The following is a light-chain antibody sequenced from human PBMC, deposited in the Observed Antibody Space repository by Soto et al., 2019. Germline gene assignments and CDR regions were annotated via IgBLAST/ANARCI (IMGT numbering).Light chain of an antibody. CDR1: SGPVFTSSY. CDR3: LLYLGGGIWV. CDR2: NTN. V-gene: IGLV8-61*01. Sequence: QTVVTQEPSFSVSPGGTVTLTCGVSSGPVFTSSYPNWYQQTPGQAPRTLIFNTNTRSSGVPDRFSGSILGDKAALTITGAQADDDSYYYCLLYLGGGIWVFGGGTKVTV. J-gene: IGLJ3*02.